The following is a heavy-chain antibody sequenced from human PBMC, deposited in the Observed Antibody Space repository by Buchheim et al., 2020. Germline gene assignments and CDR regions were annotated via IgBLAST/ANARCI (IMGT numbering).Heavy chain of an antibody. J-gene: IGHJ6*02. CDR3: AKIRLTYVDYYYYGMDV. V-gene: IGHV3-30*18. D-gene: IGHD3-16*01. Sequence: QVQLVESGGGVVQPGRSLRLSCAASGFTFSSYGMHWVRQAPGKGLEWVAVISYDGSNKYYADYVKGRFTISRDSSKNTPYLQMNSLRAEDTAVYYCAKIRLTYVDYYYYGMDVWGQGTT. CDR2: ISYDGSNK. CDR1: GFTFSSYG.